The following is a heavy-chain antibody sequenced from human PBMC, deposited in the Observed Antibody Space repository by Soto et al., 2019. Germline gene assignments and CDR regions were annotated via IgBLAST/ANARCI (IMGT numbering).Heavy chain of an antibody. J-gene: IGHJ6*02. V-gene: IGHV3-43*01. CDR3: AKETGTQGTYYYYYGMDV. CDR1: GFTFDDYT. D-gene: IGHD6-13*01. CDR2: ISWDGGST. Sequence: PGGSLRLSCAASGFTFDDYTMHWVRQAPGKGLEWVSLISWDGGSTYYADSVKGRFTISRDNSKNSLYLQMNSLRTEDTALYYCAKETGTQGTYYYYYGMDVWGQGTTVTVS.